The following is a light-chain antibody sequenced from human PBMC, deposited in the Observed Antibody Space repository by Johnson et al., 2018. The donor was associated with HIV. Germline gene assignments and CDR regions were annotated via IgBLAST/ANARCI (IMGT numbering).Light chain of an antibody. CDR1: SSNIGNNY. CDR3: GTCDISLEYV. V-gene: IGLV1-51*02. CDR2: ENN. Sequence: QSVLTQPPSVSAAPGQKVTISCSGSSSNIGNNYVSWYQQLPGTAPKLLIYENNKRPSGIPDRFSGSKSGTSATLDITGLQTGDEADYYCGTCDISLEYVFGTATKVTVL. J-gene: IGLJ1*01.